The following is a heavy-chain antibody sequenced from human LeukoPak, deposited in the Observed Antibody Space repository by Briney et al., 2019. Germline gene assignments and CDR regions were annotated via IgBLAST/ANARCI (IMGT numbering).Heavy chain of an antibody. CDR2: INTDGSST. CDR3: ARDGSGTTNFDY. CDR1: GFTFSNYW. V-gene: IGHV3-74*01. Sequence: GGSLRLSCAASGFTFSNYWMHWVRQAPGKGLVWVSRINTDGSSTDYADSVKGRFTISRDNAKNTLYLQMNSLRAEDTAVYYCARDGSGTTNFDYWGQGTLVTVSS. J-gene: IGHJ4*02. D-gene: IGHD3-10*01.